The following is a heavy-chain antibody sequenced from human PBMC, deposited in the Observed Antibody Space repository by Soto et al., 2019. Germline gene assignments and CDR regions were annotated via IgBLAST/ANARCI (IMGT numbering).Heavy chain of an antibody. D-gene: IGHD1-1*01. CDR1: GFTFSHSG. V-gene: IGHV3-30*18. CDR3: AKDTPGTVSR. CDR2: ISSDGSNQ. J-gene: IGHJ4*02. Sequence: ESGGGVVQPGGSLRLSCAASGFTFSHSGFHWVRQAPGKGLEWVIFISSDGSNQYFGDAVKGRFTISRDNSRNTLYLQMNSLRPEDTAIYYCAKDTPGTVSRWGQGTLVTVSS.